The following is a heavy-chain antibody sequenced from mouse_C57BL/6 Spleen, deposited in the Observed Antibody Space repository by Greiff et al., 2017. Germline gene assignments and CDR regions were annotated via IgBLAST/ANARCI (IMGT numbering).Heavy chain of an antibody. CDR2: IYPGDGDT. J-gene: IGHJ1*03. CDR1: GYAFSSSW. V-gene: IGHV1-82*01. D-gene: IGHD1-1*01. Sequence: QVQLQQSGPELVKPGASVKISCKASGYAFSSSWMNWVKQRPGKGLEWIGRIYPGDGDTNYNGKFKGKATLTADKSSSTAYMQLSSLTSEDSAVYFCARDLSTTVGYFDVWGTGTTVTVSS. CDR3: ARDLSTTVGYFDV.